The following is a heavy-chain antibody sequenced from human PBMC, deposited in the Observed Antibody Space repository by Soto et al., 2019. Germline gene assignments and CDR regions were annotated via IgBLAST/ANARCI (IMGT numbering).Heavy chain of an antibody. D-gene: IGHD5-12*01. Sequence: QVQVVQSGAEVKKPGASVKVSCKASGYTFTSYGISWVRQAPGQGLEWMGWISAYNGNTKYAQKFQGRVTMTTDTSTSTAYMELRSLRSDDTAVYYCARDVNRGFDLNWFDPWGQGTLVTVSS. CDR1: GYTFTSYG. CDR2: ISAYNGNT. V-gene: IGHV1-18*01. CDR3: ARDVNRGFDLNWFDP. J-gene: IGHJ5*02.